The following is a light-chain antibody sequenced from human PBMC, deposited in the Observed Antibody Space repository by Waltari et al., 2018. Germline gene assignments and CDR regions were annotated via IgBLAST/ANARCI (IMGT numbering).Light chain of an antibody. Sequence: TISCTGTGSDVGSYVYVSWYQQHPGKGPKLMIFDVSNRPSGVSNRFSGSKSGNTASLTISGLQAEDEGDYYCSSYTSSGTVIFGGGTKLTVL. J-gene: IGLJ2*01. CDR2: DVS. CDR3: SSYTSSGTVI. CDR1: GSDVGSYVY. V-gene: IGLV2-14*03.